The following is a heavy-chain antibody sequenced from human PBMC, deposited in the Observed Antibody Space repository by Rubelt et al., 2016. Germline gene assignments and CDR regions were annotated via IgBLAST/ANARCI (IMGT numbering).Heavy chain of an antibody. CDR1: GFTFSSYT. Sequence: EVQLVESGGGLVKPGGSLRLSCAASGFTFSSYTMNWVRQAPGKGLEWVSSITSRSSYIYYADSVKGRFTISRDNAKNSLYLQMNSLRAEDTAVYYCAREDGGGDCYDYWGQGTLVTVSS. CDR3: AREDGGGDCYDY. V-gene: IGHV3-21*02. D-gene: IGHD2-21*01. J-gene: IGHJ4*02. CDR2: ITSRSSYI.